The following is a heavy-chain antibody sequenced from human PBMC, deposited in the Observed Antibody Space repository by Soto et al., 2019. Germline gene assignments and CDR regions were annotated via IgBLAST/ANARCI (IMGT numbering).Heavy chain of an antibody. V-gene: IGHV1-46*01. CDR3: VGGADLEGRYNWFGP. CDR1: GDTFSSQY. Sequence: QVQLVQSGAEVKKPGASMKVSCKSFGDTFSSQYIHWVRQAPGQGLEWVGLINPSRATTTISQKFQGRVTLTSDTSTRTVYMELSSLRSDDTAIYFCVGGADLEGRYNWFGPWGQGTLVTVSS. J-gene: IGHJ5*02. CDR2: INPSRATT. D-gene: IGHD3-3*01.